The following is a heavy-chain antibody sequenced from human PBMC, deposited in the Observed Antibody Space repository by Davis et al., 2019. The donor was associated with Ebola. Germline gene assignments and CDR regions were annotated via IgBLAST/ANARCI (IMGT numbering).Heavy chain of an antibody. V-gene: IGHV4-34*01. CDR2: INHSGST. Sequence: PGGSLRLSCAVYGGSFSGYYWSWIRQPPGKGLEWIGEINHSGSTNYNPSLKSRVTISVDTSKNQFSLKLSSVTAADTAVYYCARGGLLSGYDSVDYWGQGTLVTVSS. J-gene: IGHJ4*02. CDR3: ARGGLLSGYDSVDY. CDR1: GGSFSGYY. D-gene: IGHD5-12*01.